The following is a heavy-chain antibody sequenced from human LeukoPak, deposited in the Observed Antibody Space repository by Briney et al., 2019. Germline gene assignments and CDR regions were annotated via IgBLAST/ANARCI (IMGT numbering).Heavy chain of an antibody. Sequence: PGGSLRLSCAPSGFTSSSYWMTWVRQAPGKGLEWVAYIKQDGSEKYYVDSVKGRFTISRDNAENSLYLEVNSLRVEDTAVYYCARVMYGGAFEYWAQGTLVTVSS. D-gene: IGHD4/OR15-4a*01. CDR2: IKQDGSEK. V-gene: IGHV3-7*04. J-gene: IGHJ4*02. CDR1: GFTSSSYW. CDR3: ARVMYGGAFEY.